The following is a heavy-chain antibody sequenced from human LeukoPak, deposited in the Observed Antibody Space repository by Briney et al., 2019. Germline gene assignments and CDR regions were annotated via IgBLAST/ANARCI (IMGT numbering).Heavy chain of an antibody. CDR1: GYTFTSYG. CDR3: ARGLGEMATITGEGAFDI. CDR2: ISAYNGNT. D-gene: IGHD5-24*01. V-gene: IGHV1-18*01. Sequence: ASVKVSCKASGYTFTSYGISWVRQAPGQGLEWMGWISAYNGNTNYAQKLQGRVTMTTDTSTSTAYMELRSLRSDDTAVYYCARGLGEMATITGEGAFDIWGQGAMVTVSS. J-gene: IGHJ3*02.